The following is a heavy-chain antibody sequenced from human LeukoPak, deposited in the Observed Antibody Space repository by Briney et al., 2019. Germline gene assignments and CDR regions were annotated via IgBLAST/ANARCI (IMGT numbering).Heavy chain of an antibody. J-gene: IGHJ4*02. Sequence: GGSLRLSCAASGFTVSSNYMSWVRQAPGKGLEWVSYISTSGITTNYADSVKGRFTISRDNAKNSLYLQMNSLRAEDTAVYYCARGYSSGWYFGYWGQGILVTVSS. V-gene: IGHV3-11*04. CDR2: ISTSGITT. CDR1: GFTVSSNY. D-gene: IGHD6-19*01. CDR3: ARGYSSGWYFGY.